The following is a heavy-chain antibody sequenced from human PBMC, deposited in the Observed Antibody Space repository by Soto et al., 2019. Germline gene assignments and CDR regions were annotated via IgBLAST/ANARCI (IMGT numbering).Heavy chain of an antibody. CDR3: ARTRGWFGDYYMDV. V-gene: IGHV4-34*01. CDR2: INHSGST. Sequence: SGTLSLTCAVHGGSFIGYYWSCIRQPPGKGLEWIGEINHSGSTNYNPSLKSRVTISVDTSKNQFSLKLSSVTAADTAVYYCARTRGWFGDYYMDVWGKGTTVT. J-gene: IGHJ6*03. CDR1: GGSFIGYY. D-gene: IGHD3-10*01.